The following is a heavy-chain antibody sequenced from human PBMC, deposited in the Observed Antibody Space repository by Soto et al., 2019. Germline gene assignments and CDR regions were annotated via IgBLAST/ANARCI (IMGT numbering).Heavy chain of an antibody. V-gene: IGHV1-18*01. D-gene: IGHD3-22*01. CDR1: GYTFTSYG. Sequence: QVQLVQSGAEVKKPGASVKVSCKASGYTFTSYGISWVRQAPGQGLEWMGWISAYNGNTNYVQKLQGRVTMTTDTSRSTAYMELRSLRSDDTAVYYCARVRDSSGYNWGWFDPWGQGTLVTVSS. J-gene: IGHJ5*02. CDR2: ISAYNGNT. CDR3: ARVRDSSGYNWGWFDP.